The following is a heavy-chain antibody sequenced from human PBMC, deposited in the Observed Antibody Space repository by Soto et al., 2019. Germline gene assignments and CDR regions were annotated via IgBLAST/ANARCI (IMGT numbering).Heavy chain of an antibody. CDR2: ISSSGSFI. Sequence: EVQLVESGGGLVKPGGSLRLSCAAYGYTFSTDGMNWVRRAPGGGLEWVASISSSGSFIYYADSVKGRFTISRDDAEKSLYLQMNSLRAEDTALYYCAREPEGIAAALDYWGRGTLVTFYS. D-gene: IGHD6-13*01. V-gene: IGHV3-21*01. CDR1: GYTFSTDG. J-gene: IGHJ4*02. CDR3: AREPEGIAAALDY.